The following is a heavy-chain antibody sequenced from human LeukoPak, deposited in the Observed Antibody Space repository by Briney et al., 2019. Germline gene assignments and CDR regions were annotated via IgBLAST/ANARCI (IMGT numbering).Heavy chain of an antibody. J-gene: IGHJ4*02. CDR1: GFTFSSYW. CDR3: ATGPQATPMDH. Sequence: PGGSLRLSCAASGFTFSSYWMHWVRQAPGEGLVWVSRINSDGRSTSYADSVKGRFTISRDNAKNTLYLQMNSLRADDTAVYYCATGPQATPMDHWGQGTLVTVSS. D-gene: IGHD5-18*01. V-gene: IGHV3-74*01. CDR2: INSDGRST.